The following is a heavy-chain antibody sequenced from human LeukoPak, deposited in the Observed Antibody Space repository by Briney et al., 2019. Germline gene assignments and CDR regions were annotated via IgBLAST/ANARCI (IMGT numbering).Heavy chain of an antibody. D-gene: IGHD6-6*01. CDR3: ARDLYQQLVYDY. CDR2: ISSSGSTI. Sequence: PGGSLRLSCAASGVTFSSYEMNWVRQAPGKGLEWVSYISSSGSTIYYADSVKGRFTISRDNAKNSLYLQMNSLRAEDTAVYYCARDLYQQLVYDYWGQGTLVTVSS. CDR1: GVTFSSYE. V-gene: IGHV3-48*03. J-gene: IGHJ4*02.